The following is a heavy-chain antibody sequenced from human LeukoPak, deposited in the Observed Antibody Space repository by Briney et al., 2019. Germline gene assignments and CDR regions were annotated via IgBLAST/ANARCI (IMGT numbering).Heavy chain of an antibody. CDR3: AREVSDYDILTGWIDY. J-gene: IGHJ4*02. CDR1: GVSIRSGSYY. D-gene: IGHD3-9*01. Sequence: SETLSLTCTVSGVSIRSGSYYWSWIRQPAGKGLEWIGRIYTSGTTNYNPSLKSRVTISVGTSKSQFSLKLSSVTAADTAVYYCAREVSDYDILTGWIDYWGQGALVSVSS. CDR2: IYTSGTT. V-gene: IGHV4-61*02.